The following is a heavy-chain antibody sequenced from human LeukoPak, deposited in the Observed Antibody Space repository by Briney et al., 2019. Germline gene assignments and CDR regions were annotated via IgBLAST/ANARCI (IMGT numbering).Heavy chain of an antibody. Sequence: SETLSLTCTVSGGSISSYYWSRIRQPAGKGLEWIGRIYTSGSANYNPSLKSRVTISVDKSKNQFTLKLSSVTAADTAVYYCARENGGYDFDYWGQGTLVTVSS. D-gene: IGHD5-12*01. CDR3: ARENGGYDFDY. CDR1: GGSISSYY. V-gene: IGHV4-4*07. J-gene: IGHJ4*02. CDR2: IYTSGSA.